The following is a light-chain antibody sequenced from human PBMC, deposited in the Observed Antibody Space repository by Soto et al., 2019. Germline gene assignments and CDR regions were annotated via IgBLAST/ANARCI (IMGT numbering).Light chain of an antibody. J-gene: IGLJ1*01. CDR2: SND. Sequence: QPVLTQPPSASGTPGQRVTISCSGSSSNIESNTVTWYQQFPGAAPKLIIYSNDYRPSGVPDRFSGSTSGTSASLAISGLQSEDEAVYYCAAWDDSLNGYVFGVGTKLTVL. CDR3: AAWDDSLNGYV. CDR1: SSNIESNT. V-gene: IGLV1-44*01.